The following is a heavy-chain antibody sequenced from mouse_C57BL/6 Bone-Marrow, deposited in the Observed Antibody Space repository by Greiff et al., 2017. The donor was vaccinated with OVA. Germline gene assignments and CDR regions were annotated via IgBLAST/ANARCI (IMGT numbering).Heavy chain of an antibody. Sequence: QQSCKASGYTFTSYWMHWVKQRPGRGLEWIGRIDPNSGGTKYNEKFKSKATLTVDKPSSTAYMQLSSLTSEDSAVYYCARQLRVQGYAMDYWGQGTSVTVSS. CDR3: ARQLRVQGYAMDY. CDR2: IDPNSGGT. CDR1: GYTFTSYW. V-gene: IGHV1-72*01. J-gene: IGHJ4*01. D-gene: IGHD3-2*02.